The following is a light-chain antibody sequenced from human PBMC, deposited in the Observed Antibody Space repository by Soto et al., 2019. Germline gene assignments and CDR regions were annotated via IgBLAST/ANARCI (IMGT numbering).Light chain of an antibody. V-gene: IGKV1-12*01. CDR2: ASS. Sequence: DIQMTQSPSSVSASVGDRVTITCRASQTVNNWLAWYQQRPGKAPKLLIYASSTLQGGAPSRFSGSGSGTDFTLTISSLQPEDFATYYCQQANTFPLTFGGGTKVDIK. CDR3: QQANTFPLT. CDR1: QTVNNW. J-gene: IGKJ4*01.